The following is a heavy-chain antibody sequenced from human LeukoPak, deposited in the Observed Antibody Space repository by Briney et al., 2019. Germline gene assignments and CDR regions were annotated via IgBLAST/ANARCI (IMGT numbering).Heavy chain of an antibody. CDR2: INPSGGTT. V-gene: IGHV1-46*01. D-gene: IGHD2-15*01. Sequence: ASVKVSCKASGYSFTSSYMHWVRQAPGQGLEWMGIINPSGGTTSYAQKFQGRVTMTRDTSTSTVHMELSSLRSEDTAVYYCARDGGYCSGGSCQRLDNWFDPWGQGTLVTVSS. CDR3: ARDGGYCSGGSCQRLDNWFDP. J-gene: IGHJ5*02. CDR1: GYSFTSSY.